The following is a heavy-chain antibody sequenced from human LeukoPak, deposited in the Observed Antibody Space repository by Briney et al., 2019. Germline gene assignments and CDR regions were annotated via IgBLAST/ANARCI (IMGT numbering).Heavy chain of an antibody. J-gene: IGHJ6*03. Sequence: GGSLRLSCAASGFTLSSYAMSWVRQAPGKGLEWVSGISGSGGGTYHADSVKGRFTISRDNSKNTLYLQMNRLRAEDTAVYYCAQDFLDNRERPYYMDVWGNRTTVTVSS. CDR3: AQDFLDNRERPYYMDV. CDR2: ISGSGGGT. V-gene: IGHV3-23*01. CDR1: GFTLSSYA. D-gene: IGHD1-1*01.